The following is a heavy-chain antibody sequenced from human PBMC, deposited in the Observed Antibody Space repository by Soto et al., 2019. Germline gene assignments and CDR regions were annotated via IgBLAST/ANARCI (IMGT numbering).Heavy chain of an antibody. CDR1: GFTFSSYS. V-gene: IGHV3-21*01. Sequence: EVQLVESGGGLVKPGGSLRLSCAASGFTFSSYSMNWVRQAPGKGLEWVSSISSRSSYIYYADSVKGRFTISRDNAKNSLYLQMNSLRAEDTAVYYCARDDKAAAGTRDFDYWGQGTLVTVSS. CDR2: ISSRSSYI. D-gene: IGHD6-13*01. CDR3: ARDDKAAAGTRDFDY. J-gene: IGHJ4*02.